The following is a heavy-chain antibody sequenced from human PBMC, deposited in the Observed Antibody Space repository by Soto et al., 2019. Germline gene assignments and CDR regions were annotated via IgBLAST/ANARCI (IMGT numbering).Heavy chain of an antibody. Sequence: GGSLRLSCAASGFTFDDYAMHWDRQAPGKGLEWVSGISWNSGSIGYADSVKGRFTISRDNAKNSLYLQMNSLRAEDTALYYCAKVRRAAYLGAFDIWGQGTMVTVSS. V-gene: IGHV3-9*01. CDR2: ISWNSGSI. CDR3: AKVRRAAYLGAFDI. CDR1: GFTFDDYA. D-gene: IGHD6-13*01. J-gene: IGHJ3*02.